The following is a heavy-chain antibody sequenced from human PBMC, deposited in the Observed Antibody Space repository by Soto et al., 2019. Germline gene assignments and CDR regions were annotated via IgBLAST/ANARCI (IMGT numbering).Heavy chain of an antibody. D-gene: IGHD4-17*01. Sequence: ASAPLSCPSPGFTVSSEGICRVSQAHGQVLEWMGWISTYSDNTNYAERFQGRVTMTTDTSTGTAYMELRSLRSDDTAVYYCARVGDGDYVYGWHYYYGMDGWGQGTTVTVS. V-gene: IGHV1-18*01. J-gene: IGHJ6*02. CDR3: ARVGDGDYVYGWHYYYGMDG. CDR1: GFTVSSEG. CDR2: ISTYSDNT.